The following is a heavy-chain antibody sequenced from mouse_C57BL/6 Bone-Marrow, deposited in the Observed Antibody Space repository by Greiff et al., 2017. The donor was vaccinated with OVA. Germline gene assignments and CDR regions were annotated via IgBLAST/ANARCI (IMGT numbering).Heavy chain of an antibody. CDR1: GYTFTSYG. Sequence: QVQLQQSGAELARPGASVKLSCKASGYTFTSYGISWVKQRTGQGLEWIGEIYPRSGNTYYNEKFKGKATLTADKSSSTAYMELRSLTSEDSAVYFCARSRDYDGYYYAMDYWGQGTSVTVSS. V-gene: IGHV1-81*01. CDR2: IYPRSGNT. J-gene: IGHJ4*01. CDR3: ARSRDYDGYYYAMDY. D-gene: IGHD2-4*01.